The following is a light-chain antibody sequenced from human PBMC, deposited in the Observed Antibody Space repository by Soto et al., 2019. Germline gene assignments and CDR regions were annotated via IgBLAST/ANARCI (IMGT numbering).Light chain of an antibody. CDR2: EVI. CDR3: SSYPTSSALV. CDR1: SSDVGGYDY. V-gene: IGLV2-14*01. J-gene: IGLJ2*01. Sequence: QSVLTQSASVSGSPGQSITIPCTGTSSDVGGYDYVSWYQQHPGKVPKLIIYEVIKRPSGVSHRFSGSKSGNTASLTISGLQTEDEAAYYCSSYPTSSALVFGGGTKVTVL.